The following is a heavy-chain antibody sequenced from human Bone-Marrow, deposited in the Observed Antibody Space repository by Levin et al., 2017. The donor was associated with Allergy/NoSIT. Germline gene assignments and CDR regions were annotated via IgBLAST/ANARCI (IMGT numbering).Heavy chain of an antibody. CDR3: ARGYSSTWPYWYFDL. CDR2: IFYDGST. CDR1: GGSISTYK. V-gene: IGHV4-59*01. D-gene: IGHD6-13*01. J-gene: IGHJ2*01. Sequence: SETLSLTCTVSGGSISTYKWSWIRQSPGKGLEWIGHIFYDGSTKYNPSLESRVSLSVDTSENQFSLNLSSMTAADTAVYYCARGYSSTWPYWYFDLWGRGTLVNVSS.